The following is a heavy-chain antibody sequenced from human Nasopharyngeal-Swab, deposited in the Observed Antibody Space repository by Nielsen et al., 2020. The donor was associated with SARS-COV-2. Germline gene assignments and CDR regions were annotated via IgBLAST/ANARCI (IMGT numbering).Heavy chain of an antibody. V-gene: IGHV1-69*04. CDR2: ILPILGIA. CDR3: ARVFQDTAMVKEYGMDV. Sequence: SEKVSCKASGGTISSYAISWVRQAPGQGLEWMGRILPILGIANYAQKFQGRVTITASKSTSTAYMELSSLRSEDTAGYYCARVFQDTAMVKEYGMDVWGQGTTVTVSS. CDR1: GGTISSYA. D-gene: IGHD5-18*01. J-gene: IGHJ6*02.